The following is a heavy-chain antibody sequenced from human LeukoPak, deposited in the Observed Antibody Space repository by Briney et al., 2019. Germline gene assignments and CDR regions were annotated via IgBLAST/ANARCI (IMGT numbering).Heavy chain of an antibody. CDR3: ARRSSSQPPNY. CDR1: GGSISSSSYF. J-gene: IGHJ4*02. Sequence: KPSETLSLTCTVSGGSISSSSYFWGWIRQPPGKGLEWVGSMSYSGSTYYNPSLKSRVTISVDTSKNKFSLKLSSVTAADTAVYYCARRSSSQPPNYWGQGTLVTVSS. D-gene: IGHD6-13*01. CDR2: MSYSGST. V-gene: IGHV4-39*01.